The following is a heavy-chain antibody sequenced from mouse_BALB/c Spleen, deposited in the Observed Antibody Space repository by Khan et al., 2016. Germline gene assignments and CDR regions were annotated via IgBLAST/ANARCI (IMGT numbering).Heavy chain of an antibody. CDR2: IWRGGST. CDR1: GFSLTTYG. CDR3: AKGDYYDSDGAWCAY. D-gene: IGHD2-4*01. Sequence: QVQLKQSGPSLVQPSQSLSITCTVSGFSLTTYGVHWVRQSPGKGLEWLGVIWRGGSTDYNAAFMSRLSITKDNSKSQVFFKMNSLQADDTAIYYCAKGDYYDSDGAWCAYWGQGSLVTVSA. V-gene: IGHV2-5-1*01. J-gene: IGHJ3*01.